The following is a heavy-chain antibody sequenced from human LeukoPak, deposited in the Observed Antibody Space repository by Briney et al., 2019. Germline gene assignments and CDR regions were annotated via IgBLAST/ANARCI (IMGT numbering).Heavy chain of an antibody. J-gene: IGHJ6*04. CDR2: IYYSGST. CDR1: GGSISSSSYY. D-gene: IGHD2-2*01. Sequence: SETLSLTCTVSGGSISSSSYYWGWIRQPPGKGLEWIGYIYYSGSTNYNPSLKSRVTISVDTSKNQFSLKLSSVTAADTAVYYCARVILVPAAMMDVWGKGTTVTVSS. CDR3: ARVILVPAAMMDV. V-gene: IGHV4-61*05.